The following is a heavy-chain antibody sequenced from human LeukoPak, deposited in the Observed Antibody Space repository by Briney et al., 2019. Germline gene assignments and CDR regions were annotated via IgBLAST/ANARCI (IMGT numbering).Heavy chain of an antibody. CDR2: IYHSGST. CDR1: GYSISSGYY. Sequence: PSETLSLTCTVSGYSISSGYYWGWIRQPPGKGLEWIGTIYHSGSTYYNPSLKSRVTISVDTSKNQFSLKLSSVTAADTAVYYCARGAGFRIMITFGGVIETEYFDYWGQGTLVTVSS. J-gene: IGHJ4*02. V-gene: IGHV4-38-2*02. D-gene: IGHD3-16*02. CDR3: ARGAGFRIMITFGGVIETEYFDY.